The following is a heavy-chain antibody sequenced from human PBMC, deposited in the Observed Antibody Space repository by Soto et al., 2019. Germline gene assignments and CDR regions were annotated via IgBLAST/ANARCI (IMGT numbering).Heavy chain of an antibody. CDR1: GFTFSSYA. D-gene: IGHD3-22*01. Sequence: EVQLLESGGGLVQPGGSLRLSCAASGFTFSSYAMSWVRQAPGKGLEWVSAISGSGGSTYYADSVKGRFTISRDNSKNTLYLQMNSLRAEDTAVYYCAKDGSSGYYLYWYFDLWGRGTLVTVSS. V-gene: IGHV3-23*01. CDR2: ISGSGGST. J-gene: IGHJ2*01. CDR3: AKDGSSGYYLYWYFDL.